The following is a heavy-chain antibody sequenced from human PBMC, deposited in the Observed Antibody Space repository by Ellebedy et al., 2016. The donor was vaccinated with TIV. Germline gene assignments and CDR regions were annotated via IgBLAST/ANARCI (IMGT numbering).Heavy chain of an antibody. J-gene: IGHJ4*02. CDR2: ISGSGGST. D-gene: IGHD2-2*01. CDR1: GFTFSSYA. V-gene: IGHV3-23*01. CDR3: AKDLIRYCSSTSCSARYFDY. Sequence: GESLKISXAASGFTFSSYAMSWVRQAPGKGLEWVSAISGSGGSTYYADSVKGRFTISRDNSKNTLYLQMNSLRAEDTAVYYCAKDLIRYCSSTSCSARYFDYWGQGTLVTVSS.